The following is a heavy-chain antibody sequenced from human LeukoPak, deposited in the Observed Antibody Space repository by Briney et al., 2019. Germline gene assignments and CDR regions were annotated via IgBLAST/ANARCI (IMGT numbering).Heavy chain of an antibody. CDR2: IYSGGST. Sequence: GGSLRLSCAVSGFTVSSNYMSWVRQAPGKELEWVSVIYSGGSTYYADSVKGRFTISRDNSKNTLYLQMNSLRAEDTAVYYCARVSRGPHPYYYDSSGYMDYWGQGTLVTVSS. J-gene: IGHJ4*02. CDR1: GFTVSSNY. D-gene: IGHD3-22*01. V-gene: IGHV3-53*01. CDR3: ARVSRGPHPYYYDSSGYMDY.